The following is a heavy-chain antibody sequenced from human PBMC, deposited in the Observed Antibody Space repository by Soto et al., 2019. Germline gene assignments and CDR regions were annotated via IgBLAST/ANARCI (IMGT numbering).Heavy chain of an antibody. Sequence: AETLSLTCPVSGFSVSRGRYYWSWIRPPPGKGLEWIGYIYYSGSTNYNPSLKSRVTISVDTSKNQFSLKLSSVTAADTAVYYCARGVYGDYVGYWGQGTLVTVSS. CDR2: IYYSGST. J-gene: IGHJ4*02. D-gene: IGHD4-17*01. CDR3: ARGVYGDYVGY. V-gene: IGHV4-61*01. CDR1: GFSVSRGRYY.